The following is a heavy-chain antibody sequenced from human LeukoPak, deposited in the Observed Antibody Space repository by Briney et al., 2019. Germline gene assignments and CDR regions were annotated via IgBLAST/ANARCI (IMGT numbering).Heavy chain of an antibody. D-gene: IGHD2-2*01. CDR2: IYYSGST. CDR1: GGSISSYY. Sequence: SETLSLTCTVSGGSISSYYWSWIRQPPGKGLEWIGYIYYSGSTNYNPSLKSRVTISVDTSKNQFSLKLGSVTAADTAVYYCARGYCSSTSCYRWFRPWGQGTLVTVSS. CDR3: ARGYCSSTSCYRWFRP. V-gene: IGHV4-59*12. J-gene: IGHJ5*02.